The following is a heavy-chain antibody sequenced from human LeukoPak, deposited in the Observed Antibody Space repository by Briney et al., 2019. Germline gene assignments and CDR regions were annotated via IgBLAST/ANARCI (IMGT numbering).Heavy chain of an antibody. CDR2: ISSSGGST. V-gene: IGHV3-23*01. Sequence: GGSLRLSCAASGFTFSSYGMSWVRQAPGKGLEWVSAISSSGGSTDYADSVKGRFTISRDNSKNTLYLQMNSLRAEDTAVYYCAKKMSITAASQVDYWGQGTLVTVSS. J-gene: IGHJ4*02. CDR3: AKKMSITAASQVDY. D-gene: IGHD1-20*01. CDR1: GFTFSSYG.